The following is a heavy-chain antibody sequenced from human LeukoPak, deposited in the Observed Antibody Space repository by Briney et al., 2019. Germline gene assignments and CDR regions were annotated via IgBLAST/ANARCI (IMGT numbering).Heavy chain of an antibody. CDR2: IYYSGST. J-gene: IGHJ3*02. D-gene: IGHD6-13*01. V-gene: IGHV4-39*07. CDR1: GGSISSSSYY. Sequence: SETLSLTCTVSGGSISSSSYYWGWIRQPPGKGLEWIGSIYYSGSTYYNPSLKSRVTISVDTSKNQFSLKLSSVTAADTAVYYCARRFGYRNAFDIWGQGTMVTVSS. CDR3: ARRFGYRNAFDI.